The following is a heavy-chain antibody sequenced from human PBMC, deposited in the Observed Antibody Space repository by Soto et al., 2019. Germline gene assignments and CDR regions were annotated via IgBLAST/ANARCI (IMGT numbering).Heavy chain of an antibody. V-gene: IGHV4-59*01. D-gene: IGHD2-21*02. CDR2: ISYSGSP. Sequence: PSETLSLTCTVSGASITTYYCSCIRQPPGKGLEWIGYISYSGSPDYNPSLKSRVTISFDASKNQISLQVRSVTAADTAVYYCARDLWGYCGTDCYPLDVWGQGTTVTVSS. CDR1: GASITTYY. J-gene: IGHJ6*02. CDR3: ARDLWGYCGTDCYPLDV.